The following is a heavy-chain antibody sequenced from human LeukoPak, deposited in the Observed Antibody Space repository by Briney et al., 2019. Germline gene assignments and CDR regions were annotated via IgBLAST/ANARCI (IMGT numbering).Heavy chain of an antibody. V-gene: IGHV4-34*01. CDR2: INHSGST. Sequence: SETLSLTCAVCGGSFSGYYWSWIRQPPGKGLEWIGEINHSGSTNYNPSLKSRVTISVDTSKNQFSLKLSSVTAADTAVYYCARVPSGAPYSSSWYRGMVDYWGQGTLVTVSS. D-gene: IGHD6-13*01. CDR3: ARVPSGAPYSSSWYRGMVDY. J-gene: IGHJ4*02. CDR1: GGSFSGYY.